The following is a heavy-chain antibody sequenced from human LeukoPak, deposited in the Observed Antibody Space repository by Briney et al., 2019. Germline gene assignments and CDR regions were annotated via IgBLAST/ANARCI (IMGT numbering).Heavy chain of an antibody. CDR1: GFTFSSYA. D-gene: IGHD1-1*01. Sequence: GGSLRLSCAASGFTFSSYAMHWVRQAPGKGLEWVAVISYDGSNKYYADSVKGRFTISRDNSKNTLYLQMNSLRAEDTAVYYCARDRNGGLFDYWGQGTLVTVSS. V-gene: IGHV3-30*01. J-gene: IGHJ4*02. CDR3: ARDRNGGLFDY. CDR2: ISYDGSNK.